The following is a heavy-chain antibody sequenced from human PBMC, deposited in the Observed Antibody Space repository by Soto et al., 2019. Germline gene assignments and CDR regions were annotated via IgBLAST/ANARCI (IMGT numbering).Heavy chain of an antibody. D-gene: IGHD2-8*01. Sequence: GGSLRLSCAASGFTFSSYEMNWVRQAPGKGLEWVSYISSSGSTIYYTDTVKGRFTISRDNAKNSLYLQMNSLRAEDTAVYYCARAAILYDQYYYYDMDVWGKGTTVTVSS. J-gene: IGHJ6*03. CDR3: ARAAILYDQYYYYDMDV. CDR1: GFTFSSYE. V-gene: IGHV3-48*03. CDR2: ISSSGSTI.